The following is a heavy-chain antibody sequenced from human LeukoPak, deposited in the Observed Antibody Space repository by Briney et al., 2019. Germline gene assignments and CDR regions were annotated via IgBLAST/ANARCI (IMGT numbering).Heavy chain of an antibody. CDR2: MYYSGST. CDR1: AFTFSTYA. D-gene: IGHD4-17*01. V-gene: IGHV4-59*01. J-gene: IGHJ4*02. Sequence: GSLRLSCAASAFTFSTYAMSWVRQPPGKGLEWIGYMYYSGSTNYNPSFKSRVTISVGTSKNQFSLKLSSVTAADTAVYYCASSHGYGDDYVWGYWGQGALVTVSS. CDR3: ASSHGYGDDYVWGY.